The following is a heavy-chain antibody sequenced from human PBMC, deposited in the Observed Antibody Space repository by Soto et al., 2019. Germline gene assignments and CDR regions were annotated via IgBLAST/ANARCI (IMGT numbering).Heavy chain of an antibody. CDR3: GKARYLLVDQPLYFES. CDR2: INPSGRTI. D-gene: IGHD3-9*01. CDR1: GFTFSSFE. Sequence: PGGSLRFSCVASGFTFSSFEMNWIRQAPGKGPEWIAVINPSGRTISYADSVKGRFTISRDFSNNTLSLQMNSLRADDTAIYYCGKARYLLVDQPLYFESWGQGTLVTV. J-gene: IGHJ4*02. V-gene: IGHV3-48*03.